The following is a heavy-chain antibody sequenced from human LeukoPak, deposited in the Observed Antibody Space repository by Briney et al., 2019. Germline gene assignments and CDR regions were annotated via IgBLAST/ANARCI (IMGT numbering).Heavy chain of an antibody. CDR3: AKDYRGSFTD. D-gene: IGHD1-26*01. J-gene: IGHJ4*02. CDR1: GFTFSTYA. V-gene: IGHV3-23*01. Sequence: GGSLRLSCAASGFTFSTYAMGWVRQAPGMGLQLVSAIDIGGGSTYSADSVKGRFAISRDNSKNTLYLQMDSLRAEDTAVYFCAKDYRGSFTDWGQGTLVTVSS. CDR2: IDIGGGST.